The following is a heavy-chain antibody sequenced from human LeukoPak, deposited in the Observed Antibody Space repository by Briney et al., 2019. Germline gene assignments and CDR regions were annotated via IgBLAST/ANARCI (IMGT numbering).Heavy chain of an antibody. CDR3: ARDSSSPRVKYFQH. Sequence: SQTLSLTCTVSGGSISSGSYYWSWIRQPAGKGLEWIGRIHTSGITNYNPSLKSRVTISVDTSKNQFSLKLSSVTAADTAVYYCARDSSSPRVKYFQHWGQGTLVTVSS. CDR2: IHTSGIT. CDR1: GGSISSGSYY. D-gene: IGHD6-6*01. V-gene: IGHV4-61*02. J-gene: IGHJ1*01.